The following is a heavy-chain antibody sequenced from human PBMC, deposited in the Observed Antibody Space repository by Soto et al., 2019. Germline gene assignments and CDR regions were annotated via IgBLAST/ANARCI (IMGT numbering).Heavy chain of an antibody. V-gene: IGHV4-4*02. CDR2: VYHSGSA. Sequence: QVLLQHSGPGLVTPSGTLSLTCGISGGSISSSRWWSWVRQSPGKGLEWLGEVYHSGSANSNPSHKSRLSISVNMYWNNSALNLTFLTAADTGVYYCARDVRRYYSDQFNSGGQGTVMIVTS. CDR3: ARDVRRYYSDQFNS. J-gene: IGHJ4*02. D-gene: IGHD4-17*01. CDR1: GGSISSSRW.